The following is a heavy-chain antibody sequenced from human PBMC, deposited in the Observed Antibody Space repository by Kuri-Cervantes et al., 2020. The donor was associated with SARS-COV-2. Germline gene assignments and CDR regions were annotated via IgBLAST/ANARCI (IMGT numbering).Heavy chain of an antibody. CDR3: ARVVFDTAMVYFDY. Sequence: GGSLRLSCAASGFTFSSYAMHWVRQAPGKGLEWVAVISYGGSNKYYADSVKGRFTISRDNSKNTLYLQMNSLRAEDTAVYYCARVVFDTAMVYFDYWGQGTLVTVSS. D-gene: IGHD5-18*01. CDR1: GFTFSSYA. J-gene: IGHJ4*02. CDR2: ISYGGSNK. V-gene: IGHV3-30-3*01.